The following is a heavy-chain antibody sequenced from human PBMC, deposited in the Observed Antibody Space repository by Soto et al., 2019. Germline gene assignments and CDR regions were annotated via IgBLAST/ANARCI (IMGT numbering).Heavy chain of an antibody. D-gene: IGHD2-2*01. V-gene: IGHV4-34*01. Sequence: PSETLSLTCAVYGGSFSGYYWSWIRQPPGKGLEWIGEINHSGSTNYNPSLKSRITISVDTSKNQFSLKLSSVTAADTAVYYCARDRVVVPAALYYYGMDVWGQGTTVT. CDR3: ARDRVVVPAALYYYGMDV. CDR1: GGSFSGYY. CDR2: INHSGST. J-gene: IGHJ6*02.